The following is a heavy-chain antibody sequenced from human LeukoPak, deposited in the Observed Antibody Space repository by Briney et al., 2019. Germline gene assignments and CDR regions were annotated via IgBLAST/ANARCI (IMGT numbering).Heavy chain of an antibody. CDR1: GFTFSSYW. Sequence: PGGSLRLSCAASGFTFSSYWMSWVRQAPGKGLEWVANIKQDGSEKYYVDSVKGRFTISRDNAKNSLYLQMNSLRAEDTAVYYCARDREILPQQGSHFDYWGQGTLVTVSS. CDR3: ARDREILPQQGSHFDY. D-gene: IGHD2/OR15-2a*01. J-gene: IGHJ4*02. CDR2: IKQDGSEK. V-gene: IGHV3-7*01.